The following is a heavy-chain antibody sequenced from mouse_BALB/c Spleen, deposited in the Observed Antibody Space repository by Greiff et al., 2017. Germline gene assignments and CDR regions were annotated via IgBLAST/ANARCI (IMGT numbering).Heavy chain of an antibody. V-gene: IGHV1-9*01. CDR1: GYTFSSYW. Sequence: QVHVKQSGAELMKPGASVKISCKATGYTFSSYWIEWVKQRPGHGLEWIGEILPGSGSTNYNEKFKGKATFTADTSSNTAYMQLSSLTSEDSAVYYCATHYDGYYGVDYWGQGTTLTVSS. CDR2: ILPGSGST. D-gene: IGHD2-3*01. CDR3: ATHYDGYYGVDY. J-gene: IGHJ2*01.